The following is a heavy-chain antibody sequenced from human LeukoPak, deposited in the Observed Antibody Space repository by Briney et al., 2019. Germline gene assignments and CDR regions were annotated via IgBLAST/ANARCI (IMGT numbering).Heavy chain of an antibody. CDR2: MNPNSGNT. V-gene: IGHV1-8*01. D-gene: IGHD3-9*01. CDR1: GYTFTSYD. Sequence: ASVKVSCKASGYTFTSYDINWVRQATGQGLEWMGWMNPNSGNTGYAQKFQGRVTMTRNTSISTAYMELSSLRSEDTAVYYCARGGLLRYFDWLGYFPDVIDPWGQGTLVTVSS. J-gene: IGHJ5*02. CDR3: ARGGLLRYFDWLGYFPDVIDP.